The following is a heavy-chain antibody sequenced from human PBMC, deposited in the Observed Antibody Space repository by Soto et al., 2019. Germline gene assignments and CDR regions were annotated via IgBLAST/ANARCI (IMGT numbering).Heavy chain of an antibody. CDR1: SASLSSSTYY. D-gene: IGHD6-6*01. J-gene: IGHJ4*02. CDR3: ASSSPFHY. Sequence: QLQLQESGPGLVKPSETLSLTCSVSSASLSSSTYYWSWIRQPPGRGPEWIGSIYYSGNTYYKPSLKSRVSISIDPSRSPFSLQLTSVTAADTGVYYCASSSPFHYWGPGILVTVSS. V-gene: IGHV4-39*01. CDR2: IYYSGNT.